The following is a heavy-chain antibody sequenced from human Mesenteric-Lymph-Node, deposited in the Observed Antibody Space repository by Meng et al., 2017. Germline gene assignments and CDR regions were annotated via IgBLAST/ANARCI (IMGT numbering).Heavy chain of an antibody. J-gene: IGHJ5*02. CDR2: INHSGST. D-gene: IGHD3-10*01. CDR1: GGSFSGYY. Sequence: QVPLTPWGAGLLKPPATLSLTCAVDGGSFSGYYWSWIRQPPGKGLEWIGEINHSGSTNYNPSLKSRVTISVDTSKNQFSLKLSSVTAADTAVYYCARGHYGSGSPQVSDPWGQGTLVTVSS. CDR3: ARGHYGSGSPQVSDP. V-gene: IGHV4-34*01.